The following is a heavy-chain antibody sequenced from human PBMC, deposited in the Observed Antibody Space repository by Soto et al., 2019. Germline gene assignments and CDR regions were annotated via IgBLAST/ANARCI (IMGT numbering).Heavy chain of an antibody. V-gene: IGHV1-18*03. CDR3: ARDQIFIAAAGSGRDWFVS. J-gene: IGHJ5*01. Sequence: VRQAPGQGLEWMGWISAYNGNTNYAQKLQGRVTMTTDTSTSTAYMELRSLRSDDMAVYYCARDQIFIAAAGSGRDWFVSWG. CDR2: ISAYNGNT. D-gene: IGHD6-25*01.